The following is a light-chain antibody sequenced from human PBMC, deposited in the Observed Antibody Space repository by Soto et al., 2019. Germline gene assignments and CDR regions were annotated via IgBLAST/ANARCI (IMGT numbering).Light chain of an antibody. CDR3: QQYNSYSPIT. V-gene: IGKV1-5*01. J-gene: IGKJ5*01. CDR1: QSINIL. Sequence: DIQMTQSPSTRSSTFGDRVTITCRASQSINILLAWYQQKPGKAPKVLIYDASSLESGVPSRFSGSGPGTEFTLTISSLQTDDFATYYCQQYNSYSPITFGQGTRLEIK. CDR2: DAS.